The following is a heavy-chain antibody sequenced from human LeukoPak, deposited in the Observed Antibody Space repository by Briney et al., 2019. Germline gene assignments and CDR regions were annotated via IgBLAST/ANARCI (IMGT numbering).Heavy chain of an antibody. CDR1: GGSISSYY. Sequence: SETLSLTCTVSGGSISSYYWSWIRQPPGKGLKWIGYIYYSGSTNYNPSLKSRVTISVDTSKNQFSLKLSSVTAADTAVYYCARGTYYYDSSGYYGAFDIWGQGTMVTVSS. V-gene: IGHV4-59*01. D-gene: IGHD3-22*01. J-gene: IGHJ3*02. CDR3: ARGTYYYDSSGYYGAFDI. CDR2: IYYSGST.